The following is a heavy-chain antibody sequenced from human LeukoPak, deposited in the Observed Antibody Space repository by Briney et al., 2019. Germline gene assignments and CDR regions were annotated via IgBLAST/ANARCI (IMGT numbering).Heavy chain of an antibody. D-gene: IGHD6-13*01. CDR3: ARDKGLAAAGHWYFDL. CDR2: INHSGST. V-gene: IGHV4-34*01. Sequence: SETLSLTCAVYGGSFSGYYWSWIRQPPGKGLEWIGEINHSGSTNYNPSLKSRVTISVDTSKNQFSLKLSSVTAADTAVYYCARDKGLAAAGHWYFDLWGRSTLVTVSS. CDR1: GGSFSGYY. J-gene: IGHJ2*01.